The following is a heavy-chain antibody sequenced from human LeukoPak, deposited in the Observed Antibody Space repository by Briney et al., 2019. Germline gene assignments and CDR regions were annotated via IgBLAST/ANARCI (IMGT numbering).Heavy chain of an antibody. CDR2: ISSSSSTI. D-gene: IGHD3-16*01. J-gene: IGHJ4*02. V-gene: IGHV3-48*01. CDR1: GFTFSSYS. Sequence: GGSLRLSCAASGFTFSSYSMNWVRQAPGKGLEWVSYISSSSSTIYYADSVKGRFTISRDNAKNSVYLQMKSLRVEDTAVYYCARRGYHDYSGFDYWGQGTLVTVSS. CDR3: ARRGYHDYSGFDY.